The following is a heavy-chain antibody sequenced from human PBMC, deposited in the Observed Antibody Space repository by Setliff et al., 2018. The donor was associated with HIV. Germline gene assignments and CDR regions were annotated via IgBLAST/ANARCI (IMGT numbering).Heavy chain of an antibody. D-gene: IGHD3-3*01. CDR1: GGSFSGHY. CDR3: AREREAWSAYDS. V-gene: IGHV4-34*01. Sequence: LSLTCAVYGGSFSGHYWSWIRQSPGKGLEWIGEINHSGSIKYNPSLESRVAISLDTSSNQFSLKLSSVTAADTAVYHCAREREAWSAYDSWGQGTLVTVSS. J-gene: IGHJ5*02. CDR2: INHSGSI.